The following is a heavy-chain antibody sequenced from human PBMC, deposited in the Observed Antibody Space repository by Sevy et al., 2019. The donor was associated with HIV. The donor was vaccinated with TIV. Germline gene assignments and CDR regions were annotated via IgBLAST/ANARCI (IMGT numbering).Heavy chain of an antibody. Sequence: RGSLRLSCAASGFTFSNAWMNWVRQAPGKGLEWVGRIKSKTDGGTTDYAAPVKGRFTISRDDSKNTLYLQMNSPKTEDTAVIYCTTDRAVADGFDYWGQGTLVTVSS. CDR1: GFTFSNAW. D-gene: IGHD6-19*01. J-gene: IGHJ4*02. CDR3: TTDRAVADGFDY. V-gene: IGHV3-15*07. CDR2: IKSKTDGGTT.